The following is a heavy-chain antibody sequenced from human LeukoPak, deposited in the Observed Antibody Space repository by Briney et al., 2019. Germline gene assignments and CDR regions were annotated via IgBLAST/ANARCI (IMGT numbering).Heavy chain of an antibody. CDR2: IYTSGST. CDR3: ASSGSYYRYDY. Sequence: SSETLSLTCTVSGDSISSGSYYWSWIRQPAGKGLEWIGRIYTSGSTKYNPSLTSRVTISVDTSKNQFSLKLSSVTAADTAVYYCASSGSYYRYDYWGQGTLVTVSS. J-gene: IGHJ4*02. V-gene: IGHV4-61*02. CDR1: GDSISSGSYY. D-gene: IGHD1-26*01.